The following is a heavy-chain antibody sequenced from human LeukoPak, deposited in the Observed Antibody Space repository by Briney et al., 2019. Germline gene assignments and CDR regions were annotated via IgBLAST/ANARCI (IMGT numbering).Heavy chain of an antibody. V-gene: IGHV4-4*07. D-gene: IGHD1-1*01. Sequence: SETLSLTCTVSGGSISSHYWSWLRQPAGTGLECIGRIHTRGSTNYNPSLKSRVTMSVDTSKNQFSLKLSSVTAADTAVYYCAREGTDSWPPDDYWGQGTLVTVSS. CDR2: IHTRGST. J-gene: IGHJ4*02. CDR3: AREGTDSWPPDDY. CDR1: GGSISSHY.